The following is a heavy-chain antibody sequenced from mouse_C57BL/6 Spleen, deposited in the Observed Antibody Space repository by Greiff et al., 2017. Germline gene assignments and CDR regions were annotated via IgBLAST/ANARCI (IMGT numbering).Heavy chain of an antibody. D-gene: IGHD2-4*01. CDR1: GFSLTSYG. CDR3: AKNGATMIRGAFAY. V-gene: IGHV2-5*01. CDR2: IGRGGST. Sequence: QVQLQQSGPGLVQPSQSLSITCTVSGFSLTSYGVHWVRQSPGKGLEWLGVIGRGGSTDYNAAFMSRLSITKENSKSQVFFKMNSLQADDTAIYYCAKNGATMIRGAFAYWGQGTLVTVSA. J-gene: IGHJ3*01.